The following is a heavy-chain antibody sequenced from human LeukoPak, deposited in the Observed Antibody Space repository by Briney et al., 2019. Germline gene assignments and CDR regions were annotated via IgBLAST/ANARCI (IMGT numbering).Heavy chain of an antibody. CDR3: ARDLSDYDFWSGYYTGY. Sequence: ASVKVSCKASGYTFTSYDINWVRQATGQGLEWMGWMNPNSGNTGYAQKFQGRVTMTRNTSISTAYMELSSLRSEDTAVYYCARDLSDYDFWSGYYTGYWGQGTLVTVSS. CDR2: MNPNSGNT. D-gene: IGHD3-3*01. V-gene: IGHV1-8*02. CDR1: GYTFTSYD. J-gene: IGHJ4*02.